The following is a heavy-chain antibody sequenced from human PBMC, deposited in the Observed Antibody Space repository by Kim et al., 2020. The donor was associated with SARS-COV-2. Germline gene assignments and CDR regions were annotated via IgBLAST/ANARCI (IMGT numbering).Heavy chain of an antibody. V-gene: IGHV1-69*04. Sequence: AQKFQGRVTITADKSTSTAYMELSSLRSEDTAVYYCARVIAARLHDAFDIWGQGTMVTVSS. J-gene: IGHJ3*02. D-gene: IGHD6-6*01. CDR3: ARVIAARLHDAFDI.